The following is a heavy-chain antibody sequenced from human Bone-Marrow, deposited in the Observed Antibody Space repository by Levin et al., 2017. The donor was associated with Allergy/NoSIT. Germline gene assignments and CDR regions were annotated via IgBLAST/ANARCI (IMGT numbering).Heavy chain of an antibody. D-gene: IGHD3-16*01. CDR2: INHSGST. CDR3: ARARAKGIGVDP. V-gene: IGHV4-34*01. J-gene: IGHJ5*02. Sequence: SETLSLTCAVYGGSFSGYYWSWIRQPPGKGLEWIGEINHSGSTNYNPSLKSRVTISVDTSKNQFSLKLSSVTAADTAVYYCARARAKGIGVDPWGQGTLVTVSS. CDR1: GGSFSGYY.